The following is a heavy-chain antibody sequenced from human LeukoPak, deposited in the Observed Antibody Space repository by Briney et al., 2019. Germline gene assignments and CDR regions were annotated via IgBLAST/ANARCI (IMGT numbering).Heavy chain of an antibody. D-gene: IGHD3-3*01. J-gene: IGHJ4*02. CDR3: ARDKTFEVVNFFDY. CDR2: IYYSGST. CDR1: GGSIGSGSYY. V-gene: IGHV4-39*07. Sequence: PSETLSLTCTVSGGSIGSGSYYWGWIRQPPGKGLEWIGSIYYSGSTYYNPSLKSRITVSLDTSKNQLSLKLSSVTAADTAVYYCARDKTFEVVNFFDYWGQGTLVTVSS.